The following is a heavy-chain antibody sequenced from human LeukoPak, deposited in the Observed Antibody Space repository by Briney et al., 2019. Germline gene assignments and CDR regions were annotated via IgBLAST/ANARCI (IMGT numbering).Heavy chain of an antibody. CDR3: AKAVLYDILTGSFDY. J-gene: IGHJ4*02. CDR1: GFTFIIYA. V-gene: IGHV3-23*01. CDR2: ISGSGGTT. Sequence: PGGSLRLSCAASGFTFIIYAMSWVRQAPGKGLEWVSAISGSGGTTYYADSVKGRFTISRDNSKNTLYLQMNSLRAEDTAVYYCAKAVLYDILTGSFDYWGQGTLVTVSS. D-gene: IGHD3-9*01.